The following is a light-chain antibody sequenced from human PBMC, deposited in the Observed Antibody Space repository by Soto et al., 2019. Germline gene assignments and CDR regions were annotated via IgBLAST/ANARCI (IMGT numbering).Light chain of an antibody. CDR3: SSYTSSSTLV. Sequence: QSALTQPASLSGAPGQSITISCTGTSSDVGGYNYVSWYQQHPGKAPKLMIYEVSNRPSGVSNRFSGSKSGNTASLTISGLQAEDEADYSCSSYTSSSTLVFGTGTKLTVL. CDR1: SSDVGGYNY. CDR2: EVS. V-gene: IGLV2-14*01. J-gene: IGLJ1*01.